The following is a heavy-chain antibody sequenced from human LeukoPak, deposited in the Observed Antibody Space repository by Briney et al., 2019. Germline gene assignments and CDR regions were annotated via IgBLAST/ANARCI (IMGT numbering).Heavy chain of an antibody. Sequence: SETLSLTCTVSGGSISSYFWSWIRQPAGKGLEWIGRIYTSGSTDYNPSLKSRVTLSVDTSKNQFSLKLSSVTAADTAVYYCARGLLWGNWFDPWGQGTLVTVSS. V-gene: IGHV4-4*07. CDR2: IYTSGST. CDR1: GGSISSYF. CDR3: ARGLLWGNWFDP. J-gene: IGHJ5*02. D-gene: IGHD3-16*01.